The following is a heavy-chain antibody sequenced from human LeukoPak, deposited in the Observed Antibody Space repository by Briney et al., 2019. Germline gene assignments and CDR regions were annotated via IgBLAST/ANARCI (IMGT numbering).Heavy chain of an antibody. D-gene: IGHD6-19*01. J-gene: IGHJ5*02. CDR1: GYTFTGYY. V-gene: IGHV1-2*02. Sequence: ASVKVSCKASGYTFTGYYMHWVRQAPGQGLEWMGWINPNSGGTNYAQKFQGRVTMTRDTSISTAYMGLSRLRSDDTAVYYCARAMRLVRNWFDPWGQGTLVTVSS. CDR2: INPNSGGT. CDR3: ARAMRLVRNWFDP.